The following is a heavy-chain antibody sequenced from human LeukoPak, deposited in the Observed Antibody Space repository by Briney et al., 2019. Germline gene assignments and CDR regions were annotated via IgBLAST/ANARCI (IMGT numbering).Heavy chain of an antibody. CDR2: INHSGST. D-gene: IGHD6-13*01. CDR3: AREPRWYSSRYGRRFDP. Sequence: SETLSLTCAVYGGSFSGYYWSWIRQPPGKGLEWIGEINHSGSTNYNPSLKSRVTISVDTSKNQFSLKLSSVTAADTAVYYCAREPRWYSSRYGRRFDPWGRGTLVTVSS. V-gene: IGHV4-34*01. J-gene: IGHJ5*02. CDR1: GGSFSGYY.